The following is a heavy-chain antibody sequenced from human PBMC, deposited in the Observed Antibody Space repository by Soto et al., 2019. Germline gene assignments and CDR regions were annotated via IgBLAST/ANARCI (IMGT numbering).Heavy chain of an antibody. Sequence: QVQLVQSGAEVKEPGSSVRVSYKASGGTFDNFIMNWVRQTPGRGLEWMGGIVPMLGTPTYAEKFKGRVTISATGSTSTMYMEVKSLRSEDTAIYYCARTGTYSSSLSQSSGMDVWGQGTTVTVSS. D-gene: IGHD1-26*01. V-gene: IGHV1-69*01. CDR3: ARTGTYSSSLSQSSGMDV. J-gene: IGHJ6*02. CDR2: IVPMLGTP. CDR1: GGTFDNFI.